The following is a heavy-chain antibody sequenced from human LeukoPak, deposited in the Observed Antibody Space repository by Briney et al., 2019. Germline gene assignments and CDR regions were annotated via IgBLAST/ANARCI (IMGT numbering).Heavy chain of an antibody. Sequence: GGSLRLSCAASGFTFSSYAMNWVRQAPGKGLEWVAVISYDGINKYYADSVKGRFTISRDNSKNTLYLQMNSLRAEDTAVYYCARDFDYWGQGTLVTVSS. J-gene: IGHJ4*02. V-gene: IGHV3-30*04. CDR3: ARDFDY. CDR2: ISYDGINK. CDR1: GFTFSSYA.